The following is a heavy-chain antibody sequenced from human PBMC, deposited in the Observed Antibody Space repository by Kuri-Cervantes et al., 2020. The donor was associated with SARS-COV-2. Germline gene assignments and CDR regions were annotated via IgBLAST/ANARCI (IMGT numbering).Heavy chain of an antibody. CDR1: GYSISSGYY. Sequence: SETLSLTCAVSGYSISSGYYWGWIRQPSGKGLEWIGSIYHSGSTYYNPSLKSRVTISVDTSKNQFSLKLSSVTAADTAVYYCARVMILYYYGSSGYRNNWFDPWGQGTLVTVSS. J-gene: IGHJ5*02. CDR2: IYHSGST. CDR3: ARVMILYYYGSSGYRNNWFDP. D-gene: IGHD3-22*01. V-gene: IGHV4-38-2*01.